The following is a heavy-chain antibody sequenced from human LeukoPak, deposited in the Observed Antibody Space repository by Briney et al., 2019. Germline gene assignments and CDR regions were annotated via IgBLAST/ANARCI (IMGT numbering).Heavy chain of an antibody. Sequence: SETLSLTCTVSGGSMSNYYWSWIRQPPGNGLGWIGYIHYSGSTNYNPSLKNRVTISVDTSKNQFSLKLSTVTAADTAVYYCARDRDDILTGYMDVWGQGTTVTVSS. J-gene: IGHJ6*02. D-gene: IGHD3-9*01. CDR2: IHYSGST. CDR3: ARDRDDILTGYMDV. V-gene: IGHV4-59*12. CDR1: GGSMSNYY.